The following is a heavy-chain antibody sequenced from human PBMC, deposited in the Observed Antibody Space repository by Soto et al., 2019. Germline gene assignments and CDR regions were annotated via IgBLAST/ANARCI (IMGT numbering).Heavy chain of an antibody. J-gene: IGHJ5*02. V-gene: IGHV4-30-4*01. CDR1: GASIRSTDYY. CDR3: VRTAREGAVAPHWFDR. D-gene: IGHD2-21*02. Sequence: SETLSLTCTVSGASIRSTDYYWSWIRQAPGKGPEWIGYVYYTGSTYYNPSLMGRLTISVDTSKNQFSLKLTSVTAAETAVYYCVRTAREGAVAPHWFDRWGQGTQVTVSS. CDR2: VYYTGST.